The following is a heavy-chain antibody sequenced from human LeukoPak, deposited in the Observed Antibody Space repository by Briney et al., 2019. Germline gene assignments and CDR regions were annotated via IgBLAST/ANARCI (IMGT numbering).Heavy chain of an antibody. D-gene: IGHD1-26*01. Sequence: GGSLRLSCAASGFTFTSYAMSWVRQGPGKGLEWVSIINGGGGITYYADSVKGRFTISRDNSKNTLYLQMSSLRAEDTAIYYCAKANSGSPGFDYWGQGTLVTVSS. J-gene: IGHJ4*02. CDR3: AKANSGSPGFDY. CDR1: GFTFTSYA. V-gene: IGHV3-23*01. CDR2: INGGGGIT.